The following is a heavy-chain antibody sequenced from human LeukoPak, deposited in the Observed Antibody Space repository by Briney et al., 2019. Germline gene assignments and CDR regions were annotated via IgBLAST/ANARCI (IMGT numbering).Heavy chain of an antibody. J-gene: IGHJ2*01. V-gene: IGHV4-59*08. CDR2: IYYSGST. CDR1: GGSISSYY. D-gene: IGHD3-10*01. Sequence: SETLSLTCTVSGGSISSYYWSWIRQPPGKGLEWIGYIYYSGSTNYNPSLKSRVTISVDTSKNQFSLKLSSVTAADTAVYYCARQGERRMKSVVRGVITWYFDLWGRGTLVTVSS. CDR3: ARQGERRMKSVVRGVITWYFDL.